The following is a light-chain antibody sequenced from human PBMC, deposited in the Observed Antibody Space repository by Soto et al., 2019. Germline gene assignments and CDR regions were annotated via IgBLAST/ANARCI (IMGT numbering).Light chain of an antibody. Sequence: QSVLTQPASVSGSPGQSITISCTGTSSDVGGYNYVSWYQQHPGKAPKLMIYEVSNRPSGVSYRFSGSKSGNTASLTISGLQTEDGADYYCSSYTTTNTYVFGTGTKVTVL. CDR3: SSYTTTNTYV. V-gene: IGLV2-14*01. J-gene: IGLJ1*01. CDR2: EVS. CDR1: SSDVGGYNY.